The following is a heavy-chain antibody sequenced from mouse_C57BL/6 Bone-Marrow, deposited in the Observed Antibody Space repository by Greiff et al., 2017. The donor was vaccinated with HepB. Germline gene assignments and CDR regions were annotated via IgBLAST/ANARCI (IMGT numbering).Heavy chain of an antibody. D-gene: IGHD1-1*01. V-gene: IGHV1-81*01. J-gene: IGHJ2*01. CDR2: IYPRSGNT. CDR1: GYTFTSYG. Sequence: QVQLKQSGAELARPGASVKLSCKASGYTFTSYGISWVKQRTGQGLEWIGEIYPRSGNTYYNEKFKGKATLTADKSSSTAYMELRSLTSEDSAVYFCARKGYYGSSDYWGQGTTLTVSS. CDR3: ARKGYYGSSDY.